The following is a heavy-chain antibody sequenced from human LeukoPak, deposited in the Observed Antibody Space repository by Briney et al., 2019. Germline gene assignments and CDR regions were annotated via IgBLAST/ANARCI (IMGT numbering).Heavy chain of an antibody. Sequence: GGSLRLSCAASGFTFSGSSMSWVRQAPGKGLKWASSISSSSSYIYYADSVKGRFTVSRDNAKNSLYLLMNSLRAEDTAVYYCARTTVVTLIDYWGQGTLVTVSS. J-gene: IGHJ4*02. CDR2: ISSSSSYI. V-gene: IGHV3-21*01. CDR1: GFTFSGSS. CDR3: ARTTVVTLIDY. D-gene: IGHD4-23*01.